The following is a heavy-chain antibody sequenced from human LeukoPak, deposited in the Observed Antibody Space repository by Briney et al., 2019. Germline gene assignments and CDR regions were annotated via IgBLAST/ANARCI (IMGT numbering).Heavy chain of an antibody. Sequence: PGGSLRLSCAASGFTFDDYGMSWVRQAPGKGLEWVSGINWNGGSTGYADSVKGRFTISRDNAKNSLYLQMNSLRAEDTALYYCARGAYSCSWYDYMDVWGKGTTVTVSS. D-gene: IGHD6-13*01. CDR2: INWNGGST. V-gene: IGHV3-20*04. J-gene: IGHJ6*03. CDR3: ARGAYSCSWYDYMDV. CDR1: GFTFDDYG.